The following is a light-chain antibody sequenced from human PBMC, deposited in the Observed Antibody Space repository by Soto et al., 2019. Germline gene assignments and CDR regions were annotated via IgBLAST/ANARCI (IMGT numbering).Light chain of an antibody. CDR2: GAS. CDR1: QSVSSD. J-gene: IGKJ3*01. Sequence: EVVMTQSPATLSLSPGERATLSCRASQSVSSDLAWYQQKPGQAPRLLIYGASTRATDIPAKFSGGGSGTDFTHTISNLQSEDFVIYYFQEYNDWPPITFGPGTKVDIK. V-gene: IGKV3-15*01. CDR3: QEYNDWPPIT.